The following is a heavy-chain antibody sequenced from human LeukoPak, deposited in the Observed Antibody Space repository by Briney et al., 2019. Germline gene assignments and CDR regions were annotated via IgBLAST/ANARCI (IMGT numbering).Heavy chain of an antibody. J-gene: IGHJ6*03. CDR2: IYPGDSNT. CDR1: GYSFANYW. Sequence: GESLKISCKGSGYSFANYWIGWVRQMPGKGLEWMGIIYPGDSNTRYSPSFRGQVTTSVDKSISTAYLQWSSLKASDTAMYYCARHGNFYYYMDVWGKGTTVTISS. D-gene: IGHD2-15*01. V-gene: IGHV5-51*01. CDR3: ARHGNFYYYMDV.